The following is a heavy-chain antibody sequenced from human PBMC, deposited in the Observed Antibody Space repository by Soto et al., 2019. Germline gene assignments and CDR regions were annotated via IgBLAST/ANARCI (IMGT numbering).Heavy chain of an antibody. D-gene: IGHD6-25*01. Sequence: SVKVSCKASGGTFSSYTISWVRQAPGQGPEWMGRIIPILGIANYAQKFQGRVTITADKSTSTAYMELSSLRSEDTAVYYCAREVGSVDDYWGQGTLVTVSS. CDR3: AREVGSVDDY. CDR2: IIPILGIA. CDR1: GGTFSSYT. J-gene: IGHJ4*02. V-gene: IGHV1-69*04.